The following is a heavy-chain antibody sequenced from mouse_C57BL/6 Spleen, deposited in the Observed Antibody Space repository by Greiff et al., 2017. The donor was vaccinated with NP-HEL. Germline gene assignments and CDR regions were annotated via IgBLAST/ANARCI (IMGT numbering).Heavy chain of an antibody. CDR2: ISYDGSN. CDR1: GYSITSGYY. D-gene: IGHD2-4*01. V-gene: IGHV3-6*01. J-gene: IGHJ3*01. Sequence: EVQLQQSGPGLVKPSQSLSLTCSVTGYSITSGYYWNWIRQFPGNKLEWMGYISYDGSNNYNPSLKNRISITRDTSKNQFFLKLNSVTTEDTATYYCARPFYYDYDGGFAYWGQGTLVTVSA. CDR3: ARPFYYDYDGGFAY.